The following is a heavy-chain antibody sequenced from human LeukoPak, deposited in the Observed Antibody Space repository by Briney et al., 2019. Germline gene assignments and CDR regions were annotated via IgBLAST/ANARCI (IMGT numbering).Heavy chain of an antibody. D-gene: IGHD3-22*01. V-gene: IGHV5-51*01. Sequence: GESLKISCKGSGYSFTSYWIGWVRQMPGKGLEWMGTIYPGDSDTRYSPSFQGQVTISADKSISTAYLQWSSLKASDTAMYYCARSVTMIVSYFDYWGQGTLVTVSS. CDR1: GYSFTSYW. J-gene: IGHJ4*02. CDR3: ARSVTMIVSYFDY. CDR2: IYPGDSDT.